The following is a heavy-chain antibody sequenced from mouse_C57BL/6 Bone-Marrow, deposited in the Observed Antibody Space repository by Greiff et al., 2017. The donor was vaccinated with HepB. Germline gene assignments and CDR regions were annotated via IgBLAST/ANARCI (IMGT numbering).Heavy chain of an antibody. CDR3: TGDSSGYVGFAY. D-gene: IGHD3-2*02. CDR2: IDPENGDT. Sequence: EVKLQESGAELVRPGASVKLSCTASGFNIKDDYMHWVKQRPEQGLEWIGWIDPENGDTEYASKFQGKATITADTSSKTAYLQLSSLTSEDAAVYYCTGDSSGYVGFAYWGQGTLVTVSA. V-gene: IGHV14-4*01. J-gene: IGHJ3*01. CDR1: GFNIKDDY.